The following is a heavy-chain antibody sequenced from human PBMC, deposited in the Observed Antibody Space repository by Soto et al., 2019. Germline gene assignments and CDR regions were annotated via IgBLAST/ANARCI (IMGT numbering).Heavy chain of an antibody. CDR3: AKDSFPDLDTATDY. V-gene: IGHV3-9*01. CDR1: GFTFDDYA. J-gene: IGHJ4*02. Sequence: DVQLVESGGGLVQPGRSLRLSCAASGFTFDDYAMHWVRQAPGKGLEWVSGISWNSGSIGYADSVKGRFTISRDNAKNSLYLQMNSLRAEDTSFYYCAKDSFPDLDTATDYWGQGTLVTVSS. D-gene: IGHD5-18*01. CDR2: ISWNSGSI.